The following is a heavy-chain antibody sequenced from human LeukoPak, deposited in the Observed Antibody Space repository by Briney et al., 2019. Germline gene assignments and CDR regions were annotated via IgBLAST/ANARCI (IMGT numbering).Heavy chain of an antibody. CDR3: AADLPYSNYGPLDF. Sequence: SVKVSCKASGFSFTTSAVQWVRQARGQRLEWIGWIVVGSGNTNYAQKLQERVTITRDMSSSTAYLELSSLSSKDTAVYFCAADLPYSNYGPLDFWGQGTLVTVSS. CDR1: GFSFTTSA. V-gene: IGHV1-58*01. CDR2: IVVGSGNT. D-gene: IGHD4-11*01. J-gene: IGHJ4*02.